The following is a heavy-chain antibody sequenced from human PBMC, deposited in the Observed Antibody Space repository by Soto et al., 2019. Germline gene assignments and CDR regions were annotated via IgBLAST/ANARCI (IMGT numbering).Heavy chain of an antibody. D-gene: IGHD6-13*01. CDR2: ISYDGSNK. V-gene: IGHV3-30-3*01. J-gene: IGHJ5*02. Sequence: GGSLRLSCAASGFTFSGYAMHWVRQAPGKGLEWVAVISYDGSNKYYADSVKGRFTISRDNSKNTLYLQMNSLRAEDTAVYYCARVSMRSSWYGWFDPWGQGTLVTVSS. CDR1: GFTFSGYA. CDR3: ARVSMRSSWYGWFDP.